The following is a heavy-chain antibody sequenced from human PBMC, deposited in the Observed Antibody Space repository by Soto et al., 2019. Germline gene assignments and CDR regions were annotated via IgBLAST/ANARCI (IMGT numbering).Heavy chain of an antibody. D-gene: IGHD2-15*01. V-gene: IGHV3-30*18. CDR1: GFTFSSYG. CDR3: AKGYCSGGSCYQP. CDR2: ISYDGSNK. J-gene: IGHJ5*02. Sequence: QVQLVESGGGVVQPGRSLRLSCAASGFTFSSYGMHWVRQAPGKGLEWVAVISYDGSNKYYADSVKGRFTISRDNSKNTVYLQMNSLRAEDTAVYYCAKGYCSGGSCYQPWGQGTLVTVSS.